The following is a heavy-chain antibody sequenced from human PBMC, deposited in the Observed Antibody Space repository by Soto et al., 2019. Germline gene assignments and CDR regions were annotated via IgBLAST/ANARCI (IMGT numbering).Heavy chain of an antibody. CDR1: GYTFTSYS. V-gene: IGHV1-46*03. CDR2: INPSGDDT. D-gene: IGHD4-17*01. Sequence: QVELVQSGAEVKKPGASVKVSCKASGYTFTSYSIHWVRQAPGLGLEWMGVINPSGDDTSYAQKFQGRVTMTRDTSTSTVYMDLSSLRSEDTAVYYCARGSRTTAYIDVWGKGTTVTVSS. CDR3: ARGSRTTAYIDV. J-gene: IGHJ6*03.